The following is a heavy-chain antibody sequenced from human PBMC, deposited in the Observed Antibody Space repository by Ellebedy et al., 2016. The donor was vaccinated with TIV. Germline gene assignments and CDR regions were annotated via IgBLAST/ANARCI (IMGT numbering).Heavy chain of an antibody. CDR3: ARNHYGDFDGFDI. CDR1: GFKSDDYA. D-gene: IGHD4-17*01. Sequence: PGGSLRLSCAASGFKSDDYAMHWVRHAPGKGLEWVSGISWNSGNIDYADSVKGRVTVSRDNAGNSLYLQMNSLRAEDTALYYCARNHYGDFDGFDIWGQGTVVTVSS. V-gene: IGHV3-9*02. CDR2: ISWNSGNI. J-gene: IGHJ3*02.